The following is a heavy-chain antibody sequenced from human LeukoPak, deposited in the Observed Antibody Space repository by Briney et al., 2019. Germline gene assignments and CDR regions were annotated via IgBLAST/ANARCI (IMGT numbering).Heavy chain of an antibody. CDR3: ARNYYDSSGYCHFDY. J-gene: IGHJ4*02. Sequence: GGSLRLSCAASGFTFSSYGMHWVRQAPGKGREWVAVIWYDGSNKYYADSVKGRFTISRDNSKNTLYLQMNSLRAEDTAVYYCARNYYDSSGYCHFDYWGQGTLVTVSS. V-gene: IGHV3-33*01. D-gene: IGHD3-22*01. CDR1: GFTFSSYG. CDR2: IWYDGSNK.